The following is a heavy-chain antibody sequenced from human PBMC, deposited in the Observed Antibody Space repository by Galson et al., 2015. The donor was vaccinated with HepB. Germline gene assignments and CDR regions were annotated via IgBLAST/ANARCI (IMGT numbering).Heavy chain of an antibody. J-gene: IGHJ4*02. Sequence: SVKVSCKASGYTFTSYYMHWVRQAPGQGLEWMGIINPSGGSTSYAQKFQGRVTMTRDTSTSTVYMELSSLRSEDTAVCYCARDRRLLWFGEKRYNLDYWGQGTLVTVSS. CDR2: INPSGGST. CDR3: ARDRRLLWFGEKRYNLDY. CDR1: GYTFTSYY. V-gene: IGHV1-46*01. D-gene: IGHD3-10*01.